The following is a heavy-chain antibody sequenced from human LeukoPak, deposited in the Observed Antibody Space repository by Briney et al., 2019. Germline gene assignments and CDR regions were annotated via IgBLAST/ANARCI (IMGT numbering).Heavy chain of an antibody. CDR2: IYYSGST. CDR1: GGSISSGDYY. J-gene: IGHJ4*02. D-gene: IGHD3-16*02. Sequence: SETLSLTCTVSGGSISSGDYYWSWIRQPPGKGLEWIGYIYYSGSTYYNPSLKSRVTISVDTSKNQFSLKLSSVTAADTAVYYCARVRAIGRYYDYVWGSYPSTYFDYWGQGTLVTVSS. CDR3: ARVRAIGRYYDYVWGSYPSTYFDY. V-gene: IGHV4-30-4*08.